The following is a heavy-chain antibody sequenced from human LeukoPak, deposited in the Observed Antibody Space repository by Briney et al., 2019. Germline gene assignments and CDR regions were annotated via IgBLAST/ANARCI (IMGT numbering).Heavy chain of an antibody. D-gene: IGHD2-2*01. CDR1: GYSFTSYW. V-gene: IGHV5-51*01. CDR3: ARGYCSSTSCSGEWFDP. Sequence: GESLKISCKGSGYSFTSYWIGWVRQMPGKGLEWMGIIYPGDSDTSYSPSFQGQVTISADKSISTAYLQWSSLKASDTAMYYCARGYCSSTSCSGEWFDPWGQGTLVTVSS. J-gene: IGHJ5*02. CDR2: IYPGDSDT.